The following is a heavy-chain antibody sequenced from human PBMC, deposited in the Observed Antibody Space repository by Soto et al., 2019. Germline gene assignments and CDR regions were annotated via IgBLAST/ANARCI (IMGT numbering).Heavy chain of an antibody. CDR2: IWYDGSNK. CDR1: GFTFSSYG. Sequence: QVQLVESGGGVVQPGRSLRLSCAASGFTFSSYGMHWVRQAPGTGLEGVAVIWYDGSNKYYADSVKGRFTISRDNSKNTLYLQMHSLRAEDTAVYYCARHYAFGGVIVPSGYFDYWGQGTLVTVSS. CDR3: ARHYAFGGVIVPSGYFDY. V-gene: IGHV3-33*01. J-gene: IGHJ4*02. D-gene: IGHD3-16*02.